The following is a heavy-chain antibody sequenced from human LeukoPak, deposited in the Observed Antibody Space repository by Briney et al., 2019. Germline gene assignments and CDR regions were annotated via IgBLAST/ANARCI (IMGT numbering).Heavy chain of an antibody. V-gene: IGHV3-74*01. CDR2: INSDGSST. CDR3: ARSTGWFGQGYFDY. CDR1: GFSVSSNY. Sequence: GGSLRLSCAASGFSVSSNYMSWVRQAPGKGLVWVSRINSDGSSTSYADSVKGRFTISRDNAKNTLYLQMNSLRAEDTAVYYCARSTGWFGQGYFDYWGQGTLVTVSS. D-gene: IGHD3-10*01. J-gene: IGHJ4*02.